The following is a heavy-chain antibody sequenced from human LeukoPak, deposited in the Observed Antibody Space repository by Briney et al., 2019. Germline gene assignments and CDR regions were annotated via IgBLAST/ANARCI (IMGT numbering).Heavy chain of an antibody. V-gene: IGHV4-59*10. CDR1: GGSFSGYY. J-gene: IGHJ4*02. Sequence: SETLSPTCAVYGGSFSGYYWSWIRQPAGKGLEWIGRIYTSGTTHYNPSLKSRVTMSVDTSKNQFSLKLSSVTAADTAVYYCARLSTVTTSFDYWGQGTLVTVSS. CDR3: ARLSTVTTSFDY. D-gene: IGHD4-17*01. CDR2: IYTSGTT.